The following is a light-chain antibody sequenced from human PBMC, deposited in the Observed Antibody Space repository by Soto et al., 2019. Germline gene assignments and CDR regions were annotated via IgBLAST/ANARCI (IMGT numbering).Light chain of an antibody. J-gene: IGKJ1*01. CDR1: QTVSSAR. CDR2: GAS. Sequence: PGERAPLSCRASQTVSSARLAWFQQKPGQAPRLLIYGASSRAPGIPDRFSGSGSETDFTLTITRLESEDFAVYSCHQYGSSPWTFGQGTKVDIK. CDR3: HQYGSSPWT. V-gene: IGKV3-20*01.